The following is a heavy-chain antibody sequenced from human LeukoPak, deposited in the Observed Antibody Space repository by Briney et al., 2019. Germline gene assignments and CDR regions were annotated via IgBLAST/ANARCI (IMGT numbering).Heavy chain of an antibody. V-gene: IGHV5-51*01. J-gene: IGHJ4*02. CDR2: IYPGDSDT. CDR3: ARYTTNGVDY. CDR1: HYRFSTYC. D-gene: IGHD4-17*01. Sequence: GKYLTISRKPYHYRFSTYCISFQPHIPPYFLEWMGIIYPGDSDTRYSPSFQGQVTISADKSISTAYLQWSSLKASDTAMYYCARYTTNGVDYWGQGTLVTVSS.